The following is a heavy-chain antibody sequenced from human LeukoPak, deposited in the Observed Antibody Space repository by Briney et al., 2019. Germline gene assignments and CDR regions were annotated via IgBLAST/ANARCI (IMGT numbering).Heavy chain of an antibody. D-gene: IGHD1-26*01. CDR3: ARDRNSGSYFRDAFDI. V-gene: IGHV3-53*01. CDR2: IYSGGST. Sequence: PGGSLRLSCAASGFTVSSNYMSWVRQAPGKGLEWVSVIYSGGSTYYADSVKGRFTISRDNSKNTLYLQMNSLRAEDTAVYYCARDRNSGSYFRDAFDIWGQGTMATVPS. CDR1: GFTVSSNY. J-gene: IGHJ3*02.